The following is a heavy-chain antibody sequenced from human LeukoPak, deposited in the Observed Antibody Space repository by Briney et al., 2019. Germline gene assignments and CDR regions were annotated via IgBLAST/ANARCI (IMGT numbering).Heavy chain of an antibody. CDR3: ARLPDVSGWPFDY. D-gene: IGHD6-19*01. J-gene: IGHJ4*02. Sequence: TSETLSPTCTASDDSINRDFWTWIRQPPGKGLEWIGYIRYSGRTEYNPSLKSRVTISIDRSKNQFSLKLTSVTAADTAIYYCARLPDVSGWPFDYWGQGMLVTVSS. CDR2: IRYSGRT. CDR1: DDSINRDF. V-gene: IGHV4-59*01.